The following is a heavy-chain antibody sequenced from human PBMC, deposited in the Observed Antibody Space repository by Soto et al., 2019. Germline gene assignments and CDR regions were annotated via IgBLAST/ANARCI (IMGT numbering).Heavy chain of an antibody. D-gene: IGHD3-9*01. V-gene: IGHV4-31*03. CDR1: GGSISSGGYY. CDR2: IYYSGST. J-gene: IGHJ6*02. Sequence: SETLSLTCTVSGGSISSGGYYWSWIRQHPGKGLEWIGYIYYSGSTYYNPSLKSRVTISVDTSKNQFSLKLSSVTAADTAVYYCARDARNYYDILGPYGMDVWGQGIQVTVSS. CDR3: ARDARNYYDILGPYGMDV.